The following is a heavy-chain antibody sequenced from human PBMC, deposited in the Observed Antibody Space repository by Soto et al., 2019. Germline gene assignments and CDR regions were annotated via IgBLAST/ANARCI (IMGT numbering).Heavy chain of an antibody. Sequence: EVQLLESGGGLVQPGGSLRLSCAASGFTFSNYAMSWVRQAPGKGLEWVSVISGGGGTTYYADSVKGRFTISRDNSKNTLYLQMNSLGAEDTALYYCAKAMSTPSRPRNYFDYWGQGTLVTVS. CDR3: AKAMSTPSRPRNYFDY. J-gene: IGHJ4*02. CDR1: GFTFSNYA. CDR2: ISGGGGTT. V-gene: IGHV3-23*01. D-gene: IGHD6-6*01.